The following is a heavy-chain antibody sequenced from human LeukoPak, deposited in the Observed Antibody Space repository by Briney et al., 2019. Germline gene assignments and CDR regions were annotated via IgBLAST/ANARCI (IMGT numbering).Heavy chain of an antibody. J-gene: IGHJ6*02. CDR3: VRDVSRRIGMDV. V-gene: IGHV3-21*01. D-gene: IGHD2/OR15-2a*01. Sequence: GSLRLSCLASGFSFNSYTMNWVREAPGKGLVWVSTISPVSSYTWYAESVKGRFTISRDNPKNSLYLQMDSLRAEDTAVYYCVRDVSRRIGMDVWGQGTTVTVSS. CDR1: GFSFNSYT. CDR2: ISPVSSYT.